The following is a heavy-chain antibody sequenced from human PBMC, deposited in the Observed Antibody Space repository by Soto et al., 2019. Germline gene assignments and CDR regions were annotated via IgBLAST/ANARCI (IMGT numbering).Heavy chain of an antibody. CDR1: GGSISSGGYY. CDR2: IYYGGST. J-gene: IGHJ4*02. Sequence: PSETLSLTCTVSGGSISSGGYYWSWIRQHPGKGLEWIGYIYYGGSTYYNPSLKSRVTISVDTSKNQFSLKLSSVTAADTAVYYCARAAAAANFDYWGQGTLVTVSS. D-gene: IGHD6-13*01. CDR3: ARAAAAANFDY. V-gene: IGHV4-31*03.